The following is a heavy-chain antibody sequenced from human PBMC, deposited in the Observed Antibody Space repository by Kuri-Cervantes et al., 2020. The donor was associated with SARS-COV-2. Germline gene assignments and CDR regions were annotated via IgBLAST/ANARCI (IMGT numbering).Heavy chain of an antibody. CDR1: GFTFSSYS. V-gene: IGHV3-48*02. CDR2: ISSGSSTI. J-gene: IGHJ4*02. Sequence: GGSLRLSCAASGFTFSSYSMNWVRQAPGKGLEWVSYISSGSSTIYYADSVKGRFTISRDNAENSLYLQMNSLRDEDTAVYYCARDGGGYYDSSGYYGQLGFDYWGQGTLVTVSS. D-gene: IGHD3-22*01. CDR3: ARDGGGYYDSSGYYGQLGFDY.